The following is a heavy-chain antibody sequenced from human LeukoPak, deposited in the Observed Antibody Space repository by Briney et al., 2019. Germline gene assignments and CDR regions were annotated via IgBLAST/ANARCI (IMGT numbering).Heavy chain of an antibody. V-gene: IGHV4-39*07. CDR2: IYYSGST. D-gene: IGHD3-22*01. J-gene: IGHJ3*02. CDR3: ARERLDYYDSSGSAFDI. CDR1: GGSISSSSYY. Sequence: PSETLSLTCTVSGGSISSSSYYWGWIRQPPGKGLEWIGSIYYSGSTYYNPSLKSRVTISADTSKNQFSLKLSSVTAADTAVYYCARERLDYYDSSGSAFDIWGQGTMVTVSS.